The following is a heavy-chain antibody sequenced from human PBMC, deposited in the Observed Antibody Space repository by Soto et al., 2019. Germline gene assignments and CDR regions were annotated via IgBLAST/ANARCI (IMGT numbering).Heavy chain of an antibody. CDR3: AKAPYSSSWYGWEGAGFGYYSMDV. V-gene: IGHV3-23*01. J-gene: IGHJ6*02. Sequence: PGVSLRLSCAASGFTFSSYAMSWVRQAPGKGLEWVSAISGSGGSTYYADSVKGRFTISRDNSKNTLYLQMNSLRAEDTAVYYCAKAPYSSSWYGWEGAGFGYYSMDVWGQGTTVTVSS. CDR1: GFTFSSYA. CDR2: ISGSGGST. D-gene: IGHD6-13*01.